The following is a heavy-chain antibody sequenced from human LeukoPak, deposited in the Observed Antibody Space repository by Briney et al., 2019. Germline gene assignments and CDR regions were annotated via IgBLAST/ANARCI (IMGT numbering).Heavy chain of an antibody. V-gene: IGHV3-30*18. CDR2: ISYHGSNK. CDR1: GFTFSNYG. Sequence: GSLRLSCAASGFTFSNYGMHWVRQAPGKGLEWGALISYHGSNKYYPDSVKGRFTISRDNSKNTLYLQMNSLRAEDTAVYYCAKDRGSNTPDYWGQGTLVIVSS. J-gene: IGHJ4*02. CDR3: AKDRGSNTPDY. D-gene: IGHD1-26*01.